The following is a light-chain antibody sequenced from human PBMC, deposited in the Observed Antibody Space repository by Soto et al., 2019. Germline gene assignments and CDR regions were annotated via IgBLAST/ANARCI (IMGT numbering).Light chain of an antibody. CDR3: QHYGDSSWT. Sequence: EIVLTQSPGTLSLSPGERATLSCRADRSVSDTLLTWFQQKPGQAPRLLIFCTSNRAPGIPDRFSGSGSGTDFTLTISRLEPDDLAVYYCQHYGDSSWTFGQGTKVEIK. V-gene: IGKV3-20*01. CDR2: CTS. CDR1: RSVSDTL. J-gene: IGKJ1*01.